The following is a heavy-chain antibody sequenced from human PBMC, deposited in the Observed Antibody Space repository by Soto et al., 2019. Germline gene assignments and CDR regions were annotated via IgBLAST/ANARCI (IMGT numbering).Heavy chain of an antibody. D-gene: IGHD1-1*01. CDR3: ARARKWNDLDI. J-gene: IGHJ3*02. CDR2: IYSGGST. V-gene: IGHV3-53*02. CDR1: GFSVSSDY. Sequence: DVQLVETGGGLIQPGESLRLSCAASGFSVSSDYMNWVRQDPVKGLEWISVIYSGGSTYYADSVRGRFTISRDNSENTLFLQMDSLRVEDTAVYYCARARKWNDLDIWGQGTMVTVSS.